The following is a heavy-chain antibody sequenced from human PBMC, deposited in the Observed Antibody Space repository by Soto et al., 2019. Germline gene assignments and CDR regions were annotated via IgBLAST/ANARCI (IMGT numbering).Heavy chain of an antibody. J-gene: IGHJ3*02. CDR1: GFTFSRHS. CDR3: ARGSVIDTGDALDI. CDR2: ISGTGTFI. D-gene: IGHD2-21*01. V-gene: IGHV3-21*06. Sequence: GGSLRLSCAASGFTFSRHSMNWVRQAPGKGLEWVSCISGTGTFIYYSDSVKGRFTISRDDAKSSLYLQMNSLTAEDTAVYYCARGSVIDTGDALDIWGPGTMVTVSS.